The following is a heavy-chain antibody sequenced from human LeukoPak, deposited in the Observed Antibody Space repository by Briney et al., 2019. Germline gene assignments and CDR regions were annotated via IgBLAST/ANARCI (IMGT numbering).Heavy chain of an antibody. CDR2: IYHSGST. D-gene: IGHD5-12*01. V-gene: IGHV4-30-2*01. CDR1: GGSISSGGYS. J-gene: IGHJ4*02. CDR3: ARVAPTGYSGYDLFDY. Sequence: PSETLSLTCAVSGGSISSGGYSWSWIRQPPGKGLEWIGYIYHSGSTYYNPSLKSRVTLSVDRSKNQFSLKLSSVTAADTAVYYCARVAPTGYSGYDLFDYWGQGTLVAVSS.